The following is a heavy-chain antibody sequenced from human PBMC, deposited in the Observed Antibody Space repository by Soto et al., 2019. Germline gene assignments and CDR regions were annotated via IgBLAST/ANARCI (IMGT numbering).Heavy chain of an antibody. J-gene: IGHJ3*02. Sequence: PSETLSLTCSVSDDSINSDKYYWGWIRQPPGKGLEWIGSIYYRGNAYYNPSLQSRVTISLDKSRNQFSLKLSSVTTADTAVYYCARRGIPAAIGVAFDIWGQGTMVTVSS. D-gene: IGHD2-2*02. CDR1: DDSINSDKYY. CDR3: ARRGIPAAIGVAFDI. CDR2: IYYRGNA. V-gene: IGHV4-39*01.